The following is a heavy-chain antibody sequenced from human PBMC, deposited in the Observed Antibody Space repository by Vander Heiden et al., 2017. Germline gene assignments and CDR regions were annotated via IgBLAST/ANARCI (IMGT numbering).Heavy chain of an antibody. CDR3: ARGPDIVLIEGMDV. CDR2: IIPIFGTA. Sequence: QVQLVQSGAEVKKPGSSVKVSCKAYGGTFSSYAISWVRQAPGQGFEWMGGIIPIFGTATYAQKFQGRVTITADESTSTAYMELSSLRSEDTAVYYCARGPDIVLIEGMDVWGQGTTVNVSS. V-gene: IGHV1-69*01. J-gene: IGHJ6*02. D-gene: IGHD2-8*01. CDR1: GGTFSSYA.